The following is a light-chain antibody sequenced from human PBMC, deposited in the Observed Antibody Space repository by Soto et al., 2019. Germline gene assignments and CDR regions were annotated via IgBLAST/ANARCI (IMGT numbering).Light chain of an antibody. CDR3: QQYYSYPVA. CDR2: AAS. CDR1: QDMSSY. Sequence: AIRMTQSPSSFSASTGDRVTITCRASQDMSSYLAWYQQKPGEAPKLLMYAASTLQSGVPSRFSGSGSGTDFTLTSTSLQSEAFATYYCQQYYSYPVAFGQGTKVEIK. J-gene: IGKJ1*01. V-gene: IGKV1-8*01.